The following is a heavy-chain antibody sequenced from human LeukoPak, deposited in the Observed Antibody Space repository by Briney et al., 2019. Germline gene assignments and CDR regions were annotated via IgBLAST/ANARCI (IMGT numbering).Heavy chain of an antibody. J-gene: IGHJ4*02. CDR2: IRSKAYGGTT. V-gene: IGHV3-49*04. CDR3: TRETPGGDYYDSSGYGTSY. Sequence: GGSLRLSCTASGFTFGDFPMSWVRQAPGKGLEWVGFIRSKAYGGTTEYAASVKGRFTISRDDSKSIAYLQMNSLKTEDTAVYYCTRETPGGDYYDSSGYGTSYWGQGTLVTVSS. CDR1: GFTFGDFP. D-gene: IGHD3-22*01.